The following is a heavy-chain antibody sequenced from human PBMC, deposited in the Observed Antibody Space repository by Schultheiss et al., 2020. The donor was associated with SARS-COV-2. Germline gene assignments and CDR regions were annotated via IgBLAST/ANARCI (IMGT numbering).Heavy chain of an antibody. V-gene: IGHV1-18*01. CDR3: ARDLGLFNVVVGATALVY. CDR1: GYTFTSYG. Sequence: ASVKVSCKASGYTFTSYGISWVRQAPGQGLEWMGWINPNSGGTNYAQKFQGRVTMTTDTSTSTAYMELSSLRAEDTAVYYCARDLGLFNVVVGATALVYWGQGTLVTVSS. D-gene: IGHD2-15*01. J-gene: IGHJ4*02. CDR2: INPNSGGT.